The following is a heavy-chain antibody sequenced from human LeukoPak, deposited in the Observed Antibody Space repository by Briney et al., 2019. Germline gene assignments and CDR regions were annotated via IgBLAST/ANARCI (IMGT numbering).Heavy chain of an antibody. CDR1: GFTFSSYD. CDR2: IGTAGDT. D-gene: IGHD2-15*01. CDR3: ARRVARGAFDI. J-gene: IGHJ3*02. V-gene: IGHV3-13*01. Sequence: PGGSLRLSCAASGFTFSSYDMHWFRQATGKGLEWVSAIGTAGDTYYPGSVKGRFTISRENARNSLYLQMNSLRAGDTAVYYCARRVARGAFDIWGQGTMVTVSS.